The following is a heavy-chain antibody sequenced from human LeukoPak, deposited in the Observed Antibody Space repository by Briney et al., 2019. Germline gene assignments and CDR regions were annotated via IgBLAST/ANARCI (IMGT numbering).Heavy chain of an antibody. D-gene: IGHD3-10*01. CDR2: TYSSGST. CDR1: GGSSSSGSYY. Sequence: SETLSLTCTVSGGSSSSGSYYWSWIRQPAGKGLEWTGRTYSSGSTNYNPSLQSRVTISIDTSKNQFSLKLSSVTAADTAVYYCARSFYGLGSYGSYNRFDPWGQGTLVTVSS. V-gene: IGHV4-61*02. CDR3: ARSFYGLGSYGSYNRFDP. J-gene: IGHJ5*02.